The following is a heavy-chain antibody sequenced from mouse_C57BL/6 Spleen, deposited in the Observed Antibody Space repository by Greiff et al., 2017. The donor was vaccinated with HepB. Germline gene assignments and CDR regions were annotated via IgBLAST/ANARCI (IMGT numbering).Heavy chain of an antibody. J-gene: IGHJ4*01. Sequence: EVKLVESGGGLVQPGGSLKLSCAASGFTFSDYGMAWVRQAPRKGPEWVAFISNLAYSIYYADTVTGRFTISRENAKNTLYLEMSSLRSEDTAMYYCARQIYDGYYMRSGAMDYWGQGTSVTVSS. CDR2: ISNLAYSI. CDR3: ARQIYDGYYMRSGAMDY. V-gene: IGHV5-15*01. D-gene: IGHD2-3*01. CDR1: GFTFSDYG.